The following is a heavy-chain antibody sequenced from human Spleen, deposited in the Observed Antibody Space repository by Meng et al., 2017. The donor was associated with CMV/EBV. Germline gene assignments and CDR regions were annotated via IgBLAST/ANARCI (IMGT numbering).Heavy chain of an antibody. V-gene: IGHV1-18*04. CDR1: GYTFTSYY. CDR2: ISAYNGNT. D-gene: IGHD3-10*01. Sequence: ASVKVSCKASGYTFTSYYMHWVRQAPGQGLEWMGWISAYNGNTNYAQKLQGRVTMTTDTSTSTAYMELRSLRSDDTAVYYCARDRGVVDYYYYGMDVWGQGTTVTVSS. CDR3: ARDRGVVDYYYYGMDV. J-gene: IGHJ6*02.